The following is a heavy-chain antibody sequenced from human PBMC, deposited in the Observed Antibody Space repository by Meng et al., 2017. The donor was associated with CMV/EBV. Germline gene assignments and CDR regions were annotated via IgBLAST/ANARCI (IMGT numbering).Heavy chain of an antibody. Sequence: GSLRLSCAASGFTFSSYSMNWVRQAPGKGLEWVSSINSSSSYIYYADSVKGRFTISRDNAKNSLYLQMNSLRAEDTAVYYCARDRYCSSTSCYTYYYYGMDVWGQGTTVTVSS. CDR3: ARDRYCSSTSCYTYYYYGMDV. CDR2: INSSSSYI. D-gene: IGHD2-2*02. CDR1: GFTFSSYS. V-gene: IGHV3-21*01. J-gene: IGHJ6*02.